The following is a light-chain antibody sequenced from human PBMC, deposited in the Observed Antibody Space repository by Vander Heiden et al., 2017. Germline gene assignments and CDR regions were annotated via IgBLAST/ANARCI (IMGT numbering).Light chain of an antibody. Sequence: QITQSPSFLSASVGDRVAITCRASQSISSYLNWYQQKPGKAPKLLIYAASSLQSGVPSRFSGSGSGTDFTLTISSLQPEDFATYYCQQSYSTLTFGGGTKVEIK. CDR1: QSISSY. CDR2: AAS. J-gene: IGKJ4*01. CDR3: QQSYSTLT. V-gene: IGKV1-39*01.